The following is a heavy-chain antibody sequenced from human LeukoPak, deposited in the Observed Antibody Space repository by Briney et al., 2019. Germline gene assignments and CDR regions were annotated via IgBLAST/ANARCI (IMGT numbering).Heavy chain of an antibody. D-gene: IGHD3-3*01. CDR3: ARGSGYFGYDAFDI. V-gene: IGHV3-74*01. J-gene: IGHJ3*02. CDR1: GFTFSSYW. CDR2: INSDGSSP. Sequence: RSGGSLRLSCAASGFTFSSYWMHWVRQAPGKGLVWVSRINSDGSSPSYADSVKGRFTISRDNAKNTLNLQLNSLRTEDTAVYYCARGSGYFGYDAFDIWGQGTMVTVSS.